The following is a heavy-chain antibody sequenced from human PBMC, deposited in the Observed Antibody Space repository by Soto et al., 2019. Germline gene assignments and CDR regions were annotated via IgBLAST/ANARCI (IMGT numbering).Heavy chain of an antibody. D-gene: IGHD3-10*01. CDR1: GFAFTSSA. Sequence: GGSLRLSCAASGFAFTSSAMYWVRQAPGRGLEWVAVISYDGSNKYYADSVKGRFTISRDNSKNTLYLQMNSLRAEDTAVYYCARDRGTANKHNWLDPWGQGTLVTVSS. CDR3: ARDRGTANKHNWLDP. J-gene: IGHJ5*02. CDR2: ISYDGSNK. V-gene: IGHV3-30*03.